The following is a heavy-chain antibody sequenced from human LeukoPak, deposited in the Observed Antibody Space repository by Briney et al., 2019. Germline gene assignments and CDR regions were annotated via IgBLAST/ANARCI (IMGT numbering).Heavy chain of an antibody. J-gene: IGHJ4*02. CDR3: ARGLIRYFDWSQINYFDY. D-gene: IGHD3-9*01. CDR1: GGSFSGYY. Sequence: SETLSLTCAVYGGSFSGYYWSWIRQPPGKGLEWIGEINHSGSTNYNPSLESRVTISVDTSKNQFSLKLSSVTAADTAVYYCARGLIRYFDWSQINYFDYWGQGTLVTVSS. V-gene: IGHV4-34*01. CDR2: INHSGST.